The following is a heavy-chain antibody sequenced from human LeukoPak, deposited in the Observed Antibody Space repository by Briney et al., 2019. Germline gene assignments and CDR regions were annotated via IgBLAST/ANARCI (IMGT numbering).Heavy chain of an antibody. CDR1: GGSISSYC. Sequence: SETLSLTCTVSGGSISSYCWSWIRQPPGKGLEWIGYIYYSGSTNYNPSLKSRVTISVDTSKNQFSLKLSSVTAADTAVYYCAGDSVIYDSSGPHYKGLDYWGQGTLVTVSS. J-gene: IGHJ4*02. CDR3: AGDSVIYDSSGPHYKGLDY. CDR2: IYYSGST. D-gene: IGHD3-22*01. V-gene: IGHV4-59*01.